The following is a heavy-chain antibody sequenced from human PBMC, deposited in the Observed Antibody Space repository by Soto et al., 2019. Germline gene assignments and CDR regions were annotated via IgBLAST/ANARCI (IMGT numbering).Heavy chain of an antibody. CDR1: GFTLRSYA. CDR2: ISYEGSNQ. CDR3: ARSPSYYGIDV. J-gene: IGHJ6*02. Sequence: GGSLRLSCAASGFTLRSYAMHWVRQAPGKGLEWVAVISYEGSNQYYADSVKGRFTLTRDNSKKTLDLQMSSLRPDDTAVYYCARSPSYYGIDVWGQGTTVTVSS. V-gene: IGHV3-30*04.